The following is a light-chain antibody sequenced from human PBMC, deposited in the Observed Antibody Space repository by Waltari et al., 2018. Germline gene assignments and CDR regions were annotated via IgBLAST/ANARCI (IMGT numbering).Light chain of an antibody. CDR3: QQGYNTPWT. CDR2: AAS. J-gene: IGKJ1*01. CDR1: QGISSW. V-gene: IGKV1-12*01. Sequence: DIQMTQSPSSLSASVGDKVTIPCRASQGISSWLAWYQQKPGKAPKLLFYAASSFQSGVPSRFSGSGSGTDYTLTISSLQPEDFATYYCQQGYNTPWTFGQGTKVEIK.